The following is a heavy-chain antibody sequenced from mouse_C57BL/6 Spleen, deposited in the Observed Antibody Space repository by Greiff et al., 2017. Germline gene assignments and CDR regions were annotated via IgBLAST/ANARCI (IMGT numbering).Heavy chain of an antibody. V-gene: IGHV5-17*01. D-gene: IGHD1-1*01. CDR2: ISSGSSTI. CDR3: TTVVARDFAY. CDR1: GFTFSDYG. J-gene: IGHJ3*01. Sequence: EVKVVESGGGLVKPGGSLKLSCAASGFTFSDYGMHWVRQAPEKGLEWVAYISSGSSTIYYADTVKGRFTIPRDNAKNTLFLQMTILRSEDTAMYYCTTVVARDFAYWGQGTLVTVSA.